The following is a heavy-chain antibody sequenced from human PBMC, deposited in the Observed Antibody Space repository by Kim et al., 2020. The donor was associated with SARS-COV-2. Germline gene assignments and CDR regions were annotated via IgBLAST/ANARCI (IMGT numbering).Heavy chain of an antibody. Sequence: PPLQGRVTIAVDTSKNLSSLKLSSVTAADTAVYYCARDRTSSSPPYYFDYWGQGTLVTVSS. J-gene: IGHJ4*02. V-gene: IGHV4-59*01. CDR3: ARDRTSSSPPYYFDY. D-gene: IGHD6-13*01.